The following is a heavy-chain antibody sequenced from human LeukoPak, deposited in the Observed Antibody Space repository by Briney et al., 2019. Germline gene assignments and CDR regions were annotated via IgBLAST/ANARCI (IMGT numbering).Heavy chain of an antibody. CDR1: GFTFSNAW. V-gene: IGHV3-15*07. D-gene: IGHD4-17*01. J-gene: IGHJ4*02. Sequence: KTWGSLRLSCAASGFTFSNAWMNWVRQAPGKGLEWVGRIKSKTDGGTTDYAAPVKGRFTISRDDSKNTLYLQMNSLKTEDTAVYYCTTSRVYYGDYYYFDYWGQGTLVTVSS. CDR2: IKSKTDGGTT. CDR3: TTSRVYYGDYYYFDY.